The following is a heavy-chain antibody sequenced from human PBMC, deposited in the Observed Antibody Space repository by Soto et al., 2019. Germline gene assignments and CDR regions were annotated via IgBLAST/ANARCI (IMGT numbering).Heavy chain of an antibody. J-gene: IGHJ3*02. V-gene: IGHV4-30-4*01. CDR1: GGSISSGDYY. D-gene: IGHD1-20*01. CDR3: ARLSISYAFDI. Sequence: PSETLSLTCTVSGGSISSGDYYWSWIRQPPGKGLEWIGYIYYSGSTYYNPSLKSRVTISVDTSKNQFSLKLSSVTAADTAVYYCARLSISYAFDIWGQGTMVTVSS. CDR2: IYYSGST.